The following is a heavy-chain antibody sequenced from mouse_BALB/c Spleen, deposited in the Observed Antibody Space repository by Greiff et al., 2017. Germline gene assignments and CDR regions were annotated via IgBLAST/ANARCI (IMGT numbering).Heavy chain of an antibody. CDR1: GYTFTSYT. Sequence: QVQLQQSAAELARPGASVKMSCKASGYTFTSYTMHWVKQRPGQGLEWIGYINPSSGYTEYNQKFKDKTTLTADKSSSTAYMQLSSLTSEDSAVYYCARLLLRLLDYWGQGTTLTVSS. V-gene: IGHV1-4*02. D-gene: IGHD1-2*01. CDR3: ARLLLRLLDY. CDR2: INPSSGYT. J-gene: IGHJ2*01.